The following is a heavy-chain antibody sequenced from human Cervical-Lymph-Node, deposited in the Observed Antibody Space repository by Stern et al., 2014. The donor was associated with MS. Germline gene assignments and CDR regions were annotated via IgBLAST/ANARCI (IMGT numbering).Heavy chain of an antibody. V-gene: IGHV1-18*01. CDR3: ARERPIYGGNYYTRAFDY. CDR1: GYTLTSYG. Sequence: QVQLVQSGAELKKPGASVKVSCKTSGYTLTSYGISWVRQAPGQGLEWMGWISPYNGNTNYAQKLQGRVTMTKDTSTSTAYMELRSLRSDDTAVYYCARERPIYGGNYYTRAFDYWGQGTLVTVSS. J-gene: IGHJ4*02. D-gene: IGHD1-26*01. CDR2: ISPYNGNT.